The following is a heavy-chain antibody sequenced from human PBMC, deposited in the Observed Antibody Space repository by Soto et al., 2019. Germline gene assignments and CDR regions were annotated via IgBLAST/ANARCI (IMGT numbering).Heavy chain of an antibody. CDR2: ISYDGSNK. CDR1: GFTFSSYG. CDR3: AKDGDIVPMSTYYFDY. J-gene: IGHJ4*02. Sequence: GGSLRLSCAASGFTFSSYGMHWVRQAPGKGLEWVAVISYDGSNKYYADSVKGRFTISRDNSKNTLYLQMNSLRAEDTAVYYCAKDGDIVPMSTYYFDYWGQGTLVTVSS. D-gene: IGHD2-8*01. V-gene: IGHV3-30*18.